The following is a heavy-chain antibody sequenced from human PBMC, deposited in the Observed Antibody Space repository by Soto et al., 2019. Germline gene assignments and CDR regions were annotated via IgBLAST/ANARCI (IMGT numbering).Heavy chain of an antibody. CDR2: ISYDGSNK. CDR3: AKDPEYYYDSSGYLY. Sequence: GGSLRLSCAASGFTFSSYGMHWVRQAPGKGLEWVAVISYDGSNKYYADSVKGRFTISRDNSKNTLYLQMNSLRAEDTAVYYCAKDPEYYYDSSGYLYWGQGTLVTV. CDR1: GFTFSSYG. D-gene: IGHD3-22*01. V-gene: IGHV3-30*18. J-gene: IGHJ4*02.